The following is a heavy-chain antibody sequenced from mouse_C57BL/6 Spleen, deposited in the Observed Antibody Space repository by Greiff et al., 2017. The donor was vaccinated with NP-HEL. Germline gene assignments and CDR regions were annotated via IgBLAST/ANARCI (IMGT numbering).Heavy chain of an antibody. CDR2: IYPGDGDT. J-gene: IGHJ4*01. CDR3: ASLITTGDYAMDY. Sequence: VKLQESGPELVKPGASVKISCKASGYAFSSSWMNWVKQRPGKGLEWIGRIYPGDGDTNYNGKFKGKATLTADKSSSTAYMQLSSLTSEDSAVYFCASLITTGDYAMDYWGQGTSVTVSS. V-gene: IGHV1-82*01. CDR1: GYAFSSSW. D-gene: IGHD1-1*01.